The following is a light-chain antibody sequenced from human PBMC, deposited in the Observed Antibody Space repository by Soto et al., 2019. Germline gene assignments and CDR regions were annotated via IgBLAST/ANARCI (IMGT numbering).Light chain of an antibody. J-gene: IGKJ1*01. CDR1: QIVSSN. V-gene: IGKV3-15*01. Sequence: EIVMTQSPATLSVSPGESATLSCRASQIVSSNLAWYQQKPGQAPRLLIYGASTRATGIPARFSGSGSGTEFALTIGSLQSEDFAVYYCQQYNNWPWTFGQGTKVEMK. CDR2: GAS. CDR3: QQYNNWPWT.